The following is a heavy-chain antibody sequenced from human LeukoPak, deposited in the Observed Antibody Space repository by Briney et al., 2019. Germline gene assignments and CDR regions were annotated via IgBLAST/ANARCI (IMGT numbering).Heavy chain of an antibody. CDR1: GFTFSDHH. J-gene: IGHJ4*02. CDR3: ARSPRGIAPFDY. CDR2: IRNKANRYTT. V-gene: IGHV3-72*01. D-gene: IGHD3-10*01. Sequence: GGSLRLSCAASGFTFSDHHMDWVRQAPGEGLEWVARIRNKANRYTTEYAASVKGRFTISRDDSENSLYLQMDSLKTEDTAVYYCARSPRGIAPFDYWGQGTLVTVSS.